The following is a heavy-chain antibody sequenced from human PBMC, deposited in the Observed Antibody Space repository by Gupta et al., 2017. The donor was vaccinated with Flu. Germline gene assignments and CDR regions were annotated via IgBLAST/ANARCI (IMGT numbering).Heavy chain of an antibody. V-gene: IGHV1-69*01. D-gene: IGHD2-15*01. CDR3: ARKGGGHCSGGTCYSFDY. J-gene: IGHJ4*02. CDR2: IIPVFGPT. Sequence: INWVRQAPGQGLEWMGGIIPVFGPTNYAQKFQGRVTITADESTSTAYMELSSLRWEDTAVYYCARKGGGHCSGGTCYSFDYWGQGTLVTVSS.